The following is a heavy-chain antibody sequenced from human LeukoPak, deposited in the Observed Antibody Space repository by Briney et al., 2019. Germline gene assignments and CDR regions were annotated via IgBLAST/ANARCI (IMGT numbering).Heavy chain of an antibody. V-gene: IGHV3-48*03. CDR2: ISNSGNTI. D-gene: IGHD5-12*01. CDR3: AKKGYSGYLTY. CDR1: GFTLSSYD. J-gene: IGHJ4*02. Sequence: PGGSLRLSCAASGFTLSSYDMTWVRQAPGKGLEWVSYISNSGNTIYYADSVKGRFTISRDNSLYLQMNSLRAEDTAVYFCAKKGYSGYLTYWGQGTLVAVSS.